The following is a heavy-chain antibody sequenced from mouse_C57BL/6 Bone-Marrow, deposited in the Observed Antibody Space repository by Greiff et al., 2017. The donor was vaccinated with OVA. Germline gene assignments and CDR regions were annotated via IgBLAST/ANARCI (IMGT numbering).Heavy chain of an antibody. V-gene: IGHV3-6*01. Sequence: ESGPGLVKPSQSLSLTCSVTGYSITSGYYWNWIRQFPGNKLEWMGYISYDGSNNYNPSLKNRISITRDTSKNQFFLKLNSVTTEDTATYYCARYYYGSLWYFDVWGTGTTVTVSS. CDR3: ARYYYGSLWYFDV. J-gene: IGHJ1*03. CDR2: ISYDGSN. CDR1: GYSITSGYY. D-gene: IGHD1-1*01.